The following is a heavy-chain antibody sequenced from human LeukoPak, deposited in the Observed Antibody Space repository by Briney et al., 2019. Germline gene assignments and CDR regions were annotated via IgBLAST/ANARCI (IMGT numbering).Heavy chain of an antibody. CDR3: ARDPYGDYYFDY. CDR2: ISYDGSNK. V-gene: IGHV3-30-3*01. D-gene: IGHD4-17*01. Sequence: GGSLRLSCAASGFTFSSYAMHWVRQAPGKGLEWVAIISYDGSNKYYADSVKGRLTISRDNSKNTLYLQMNTLRPEDTAVYYCARDPYGDYYFDYWGQGTLVTVSS. J-gene: IGHJ4*02. CDR1: GFTFSSYA.